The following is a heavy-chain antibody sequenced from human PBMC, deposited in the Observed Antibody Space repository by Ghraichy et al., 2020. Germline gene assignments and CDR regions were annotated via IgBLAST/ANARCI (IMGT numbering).Heavy chain of an antibody. Sequence: GESLSLSCTASGFTFGDYTMNWVRQAPGKGLEWVGFIRRKAYGGTTEYAASVEGRFTISRDDSKSIAYLQMNSLKTDDTAVYYCSRVHCYDGSGYCYGRSCDYWGQGTLVPVSS. V-gene: IGHV3-49*04. CDR3: SRVHCYDGSGYCYGRSCDY. J-gene: IGHJ4*02. D-gene: IGHD3-22*01. CDR2: IRRKAYGGTT. CDR1: GFTFGDYT.